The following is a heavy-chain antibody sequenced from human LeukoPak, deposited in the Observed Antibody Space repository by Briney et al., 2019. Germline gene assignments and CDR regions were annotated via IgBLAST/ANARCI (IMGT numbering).Heavy chain of an antibody. V-gene: IGHV4-34*01. D-gene: IGHD3-22*01. CDR3: ARVKYYYDRSGYSTDAFDI. CDR1: GGSFSGYY. CDR2: INHSGST. J-gene: IGHJ3*02. Sequence: SETLSLTCAVYGGSFSGYYWSWVRQPPGKGLEWIGEINHSGSTNYNPSLKSRVTISVDTSKNQFSLKLSSVTAADTAVYYCARVKYYYDRSGYSTDAFDIWGQGTMVTVSS.